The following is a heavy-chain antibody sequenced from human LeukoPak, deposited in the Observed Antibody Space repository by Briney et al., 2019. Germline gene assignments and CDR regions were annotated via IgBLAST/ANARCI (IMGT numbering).Heavy chain of an antibody. CDR1: GFTVSSNY. Sequence: SGGSLRLSCAASGFTVSSNYMSWVRQAPGKGLEWVSVIYSGGSTYYADSVKGRFTISRDNSKNTLYVQMNSLRAEDTAVYHCAKGSSTSYYEALDYWGQGTLVTVSS. D-gene: IGHD2-2*01. J-gene: IGHJ4*02. V-gene: IGHV3-66*01. CDR3: AKGSSTSYYEALDY. CDR2: IYSGGST.